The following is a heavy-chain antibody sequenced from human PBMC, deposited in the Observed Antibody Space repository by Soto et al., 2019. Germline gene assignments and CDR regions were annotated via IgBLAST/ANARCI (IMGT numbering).Heavy chain of an antibody. CDR1: GFTFSNAW. CDR3: TSSYGDYVPFDY. Sequence: PGGSLRLSCAASGFTFSNAWMNWVRPAPGKGLEWVGRIKSKTDGGTTDYAAPVKGRFTISRDDSKNTLYLQMNSLKTEDTAVYYCTSSYGDYVPFDYWGQGTLVTVSS. J-gene: IGHJ4*02. CDR2: IKSKTDGGTT. D-gene: IGHD4-17*01. V-gene: IGHV3-15*07.